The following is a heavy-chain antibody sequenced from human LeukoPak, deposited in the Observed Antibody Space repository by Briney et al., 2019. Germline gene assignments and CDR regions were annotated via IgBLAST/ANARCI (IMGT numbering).Heavy chain of an antibody. V-gene: IGHV4-59*11. D-gene: IGHD3-3*01. Sequence: KSSETLSLTCTVSNDSITGHYWSWIRQSPGKGLEWIGYIYYRGNTNYSPSLKSRVSISVDRSKNTFSLKVNSVTAADTAVYYCARGGITVFGVQPQLDSWGQGTLVIVSS. CDR3: ARGGITVFGVQPQLDS. CDR2: IYYRGNT. J-gene: IGHJ4*02. CDR1: NDSITGHY.